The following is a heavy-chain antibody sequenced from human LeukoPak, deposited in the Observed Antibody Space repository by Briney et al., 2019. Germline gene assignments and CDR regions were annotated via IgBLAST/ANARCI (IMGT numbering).Heavy chain of an antibody. Sequence: PSETLSLTCTVSGGSISSSSYYWGWIRQPPGKGLEWIGSIYYSGSTYYNPSLKSRVTISVDTSKNQFSLKLSSVTAADTAVYYCARFWDFFDYWGQGTLVTVSS. D-gene: IGHD7-27*01. CDR1: GGSISSSSYY. CDR2: IYYSGST. CDR3: ARFWDFFDY. J-gene: IGHJ4*02. V-gene: IGHV4-39*07.